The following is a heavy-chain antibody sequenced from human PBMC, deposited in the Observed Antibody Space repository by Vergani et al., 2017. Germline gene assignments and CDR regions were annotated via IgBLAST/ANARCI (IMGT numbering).Heavy chain of an antibody. CDR2: IIPISGTT. J-gene: IGHJ2*01. CDR3: ARDRRIQLRPFDWYFDL. D-gene: IGHD5-18*01. V-gene: IGHV1-69*18. CDR1: GATFSTYT. Sequence: QVQLVQSGAEVMQPGSSVKVSCKASGATFSTYTMNWVRQAPGQGLEWMGNIIPISGTTNYAQKFQGRVTITADESTSTAYMEVNRLRSEDTAMYYCARDRRIQLRPFDWYFDLWGRGTLVTVSS.